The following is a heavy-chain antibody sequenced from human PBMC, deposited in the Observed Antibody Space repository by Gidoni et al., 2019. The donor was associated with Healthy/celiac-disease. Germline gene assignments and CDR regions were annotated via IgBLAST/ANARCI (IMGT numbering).Heavy chain of an antibody. D-gene: IGHD3-10*01. Sequence: QVQLVESGGGVVQPGGSLRLSCAASGFTFSSYGMHWVRQAPGKGLEWVAFIRYDGSNKYYADSVKGRFTISRDNSKNTLYLQMNSLRAEDTAVYYCAKDPYFQWFGEQGGFDYWGQGTLVTVSS. CDR1: GFTFSSYG. CDR2: IRYDGSNK. V-gene: IGHV3-30*02. J-gene: IGHJ4*02. CDR3: AKDPYFQWFGEQGGFDY.